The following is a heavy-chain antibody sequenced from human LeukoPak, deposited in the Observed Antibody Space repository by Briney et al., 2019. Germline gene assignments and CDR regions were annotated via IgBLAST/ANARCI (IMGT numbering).Heavy chain of an antibody. J-gene: IGHJ4*02. V-gene: IGHV3-23*01. CDR2: ISGSGGST. D-gene: IGHD3-22*01. Sequence: PGGSLRLSCAASGFTFSSYAMSWVRQAPGKGLEWVSAISGSGGSTYYADSVKGRFTISRDNSKNTLYLQMNSLRAEDTAVYYCAKDLYYDSSGYLYHSPLPDFDYWGQGTLVTVSS. CDR3: AKDLYYDSSGYLYHSPLPDFDY. CDR1: GFTFSSYA.